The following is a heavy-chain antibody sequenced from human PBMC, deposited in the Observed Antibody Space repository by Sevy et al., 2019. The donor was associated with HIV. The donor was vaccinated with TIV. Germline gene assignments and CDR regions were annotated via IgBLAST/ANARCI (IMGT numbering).Heavy chain of an antibody. Sequence: GGSLRLSCAASGFTFSNYAMIWVRQAPGKGLEWVSFISASSNYIYYADSLKGRFTNSRDNAKNSLYLQMNSLRAEDTAVYYCARGAGIDCRGSSCYLDFDFWGQGTLVTVSS. J-gene: IGHJ4*02. V-gene: IGHV3-21*01. CDR3: ARGAGIDCRGSSCYLDFDF. CDR1: GFTFSNYA. D-gene: IGHD2-2*01. CDR2: ISASSNYI.